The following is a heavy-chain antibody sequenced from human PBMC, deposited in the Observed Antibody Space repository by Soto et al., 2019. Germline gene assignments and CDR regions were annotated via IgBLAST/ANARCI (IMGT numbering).Heavy chain of an antibody. D-gene: IGHD5-12*01. CDR2: ISTYNDDT. CDR1: GYTFTRSG. J-gene: IGHJ6*01. V-gene: IGHV1-18*01. Sequence: ASVKVSCKASGYTFTRSGISWVRQAPGQGLEWMGWISTYNDDTNYAQTFQGRVTMTTDTSTSTVHMEVRSLRSDDTAVYYCAREGVAPYYYYGMDVWGQGIPVTVCS. CDR3: AREGVAPYYYYGMDV.